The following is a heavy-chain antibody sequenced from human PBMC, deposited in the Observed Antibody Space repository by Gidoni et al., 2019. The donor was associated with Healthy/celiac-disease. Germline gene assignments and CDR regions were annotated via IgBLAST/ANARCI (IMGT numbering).Heavy chain of an antibody. Sequence: EVQLVEPGGGLVKPGGSLRLSCAASGSTFTSHSMNWLRQAPGKGLEWVSSISSSSSYIYYADSVKGRFTISRDNAKNSLYLQMNSLRAEDTAVYYCARATGEGDYYYGMDVWGQGTTVTVSS. V-gene: IGHV3-21*01. J-gene: IGHJ6*02. CDR1: GSTFTSHS. D-gene: IGHD7-27*01. CDR2: ISSSSSYI. CDR3: ARATGEGDYYYGMDV.